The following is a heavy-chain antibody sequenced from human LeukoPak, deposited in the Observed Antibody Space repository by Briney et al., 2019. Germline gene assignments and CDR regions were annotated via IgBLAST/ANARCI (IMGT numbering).Heavy chain of an antibody. CDR1: GYTFTGYY. D-gene: IGHD4-17*01. J-gene: IGHJ4*02. Sequence: SVKVSCKASGYTFTGYYMHWVRQAPGQGLEWMGGLIPNFGTARGAQKFQGRVTITADESTSTAYMELSGLRSEDTAVYYCARVRVSGVDFGDYDEVFWGQGTLVTVSS. CDR3: ARVRVSGVDFGDYDEVF. CDR2: LIPNFGTA. V-gene: IGHV1-69*13.